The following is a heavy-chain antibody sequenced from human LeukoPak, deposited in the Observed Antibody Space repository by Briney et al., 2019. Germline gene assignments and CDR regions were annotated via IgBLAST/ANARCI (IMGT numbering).Heavy chain of an antibody. CDR3: AKDGRGSSWTLDADDY. Sequence: LSGGSLRLSCAASRFTFSSYTMIWVRQAPGKGLEWVSGISGSGVTDYADSVKGRFTISRDNSKNTLYLQMNSLRAEDTAVYYCAKDGRGSSWTLDADDYWGQGTLVTVSS. J-gene: IGHJ4*02. V-gene: IGHV3-23*01. CDR1: RFTFSSYT. CDR2: ISGSGVT. D-gene: IGHD6-13*01.